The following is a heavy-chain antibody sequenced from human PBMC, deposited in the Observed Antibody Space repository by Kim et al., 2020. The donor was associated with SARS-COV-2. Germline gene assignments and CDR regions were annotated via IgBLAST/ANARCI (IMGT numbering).Heavy chain of an antibody. CDR3: ARNGDYNYGMDV. CDR2: IYYSGST. Sequence: SETLSLTCTVSGGSISSSSYYWGWIRQPPGKGLEGIGSIYYSGSTYYNPSLKSRVTISVDTSKNQFSLKLSSVTAADTAVYYCARNGDYNYGMDVWGQGTTVTVSS. V-gene: IGHV4-39*07. D-gene: IGHD4-17*01. J-gene: IGHJ6*02. CDR1: GGSISSSSYY.